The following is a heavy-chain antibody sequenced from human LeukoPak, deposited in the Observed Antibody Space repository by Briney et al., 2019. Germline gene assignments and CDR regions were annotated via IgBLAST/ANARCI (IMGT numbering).Heavy chain of an antibody. CDR1: GFTFSSYA. V-gene: IGHV3-23*01. Sequence: GGSRRLSCAASGFTFSSYAMTGVRQVPGKGLEWVSAISGSGGSTYYADSVKGRFTISRDNSKNTLYLQMNSLRAEDTAVYSCAKGYYYDSSGYPLYYGMDVWGQGTTVTVS. CDR3: AKGYYYDSSGYPLYYGMDV. J-gene: IGHJ6*02. CDR2: ISGSGGST. D-gene: IGHD3-22*01.